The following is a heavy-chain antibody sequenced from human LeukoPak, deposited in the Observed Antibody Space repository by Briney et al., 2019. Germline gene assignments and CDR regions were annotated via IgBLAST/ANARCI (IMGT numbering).Heavy chain of an antibody. CDR3: ARDASDLGFDY. CDR1: GYTFTSYG. D-gene: IGHD7-27*01. J-gene: IGHJ4*02. CDR2: TGAYNGNT. Sequence: GASVKVSCKASGYTFTSYGISWVRQAPGQGLEWMGWTGAYNGNTNYAQKLQGRVTMTTDTSTSTAYMELSRLRSDDTAVYYCARDASDLGFDYWGQGTLVTVSS. V-gene: IGHV1-18*01.